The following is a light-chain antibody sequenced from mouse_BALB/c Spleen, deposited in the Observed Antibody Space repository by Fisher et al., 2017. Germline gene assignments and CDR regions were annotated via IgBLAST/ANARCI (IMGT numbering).Light chain of an antibody. CDR2: DTS. V-gene: IGKV4-55*01. CDR1: SSVSY. J-gene: IGKJ5*01. Sequence: IVMTQSPAIMSASPGEKVTMTCSASSSVSYMYWYQQKPGSSPRLLIYDTSNLASGVPVRFSGSGSGTSYSLTISSMEAEDAASYFCHQWSSNPLTFGAGTKPELK. CDR3: HQWSSNPLT.